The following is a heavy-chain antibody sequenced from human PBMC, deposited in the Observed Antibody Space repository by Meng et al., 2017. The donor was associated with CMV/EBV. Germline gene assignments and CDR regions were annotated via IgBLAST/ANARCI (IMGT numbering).Heavy chain of an antibody. CDR1: RFTVSSYY. J-gene: IGHJ6*02. Sequence: GESLKLSCAASRFTVSSYYMSWVRQAPGKGLEWVSVIYSGGSTYYADSGKGRFTISRDNSKNTLYRQMNSLRAEDTAVYYCASLLGIYYGMDVWGQGTTVTVSS. V-gene: IGHV3-66*02. CDR3: ASLLGIYYGMDV. D-gene: IGHD6-13*01. CDR2: IYSGGST.